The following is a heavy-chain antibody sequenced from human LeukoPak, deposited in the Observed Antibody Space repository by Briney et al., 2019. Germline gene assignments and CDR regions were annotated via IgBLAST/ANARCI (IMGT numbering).Heavy chain of an antibody. CDR1: GFIYNTYA. J-gene: IGHJ5*02. CDR2: IDNSGDYT. D-gene: IGHD6-13*01. Sequence: PGGCLRLSCAVSGFIYNTYAMTWVRQAPGEGLEWVSSIDNSGDYTYYADSVKGRFTSSRDNSRNTLYLQMSSLRVEDTALYYCGKQFSSSWQFDPRGQGTLVTVSS. V-gene: IGHV3-23*01. CDR3: GKQFSSSWQFDP.